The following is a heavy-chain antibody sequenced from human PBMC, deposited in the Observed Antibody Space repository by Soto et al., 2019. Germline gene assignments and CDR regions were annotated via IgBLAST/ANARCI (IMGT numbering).Heavy chain of an antibody. V-gene: IGHV3-30*18. CDR1: GFTFSSYG. J-gene: IGHJ6*02. D-gene: IGHD3-10*01. CDR2: ISYDGSNK. CDR3: AKDRARLPRLVPNYYYYGMDV. Sequence: GGSLRLSCAASGFTFSSYGMHWVRQAPGKGLEWVAVISYDGSNKYYADSVKGRFTISRDNSKNTLYLQMNSLRAEDTAVYYCAKDRARLPRLVPNYYYYGMDVWGQGTTVTVSS.